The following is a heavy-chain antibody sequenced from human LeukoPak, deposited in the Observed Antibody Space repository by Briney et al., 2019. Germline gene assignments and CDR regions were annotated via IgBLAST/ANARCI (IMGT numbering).Heavy chain of an antibody. Sequence: PSETLSLTCTVSGGSISSYYWSWIRQPPGKGLEWIGYIYYSGSTNYNPSLKSRVTISVDTSKNQFSLKLSSVTAADTAVYYCAREAAGMGAFDIWGQGTMVTVSS. V-gene: IGHV4-59*08. CDR3: AREAAGMGAFDI. D-gene: IGHD6-13*01. CDR2: IYYSGST. CDR1: GGSISSYY. J-gene: IGHJ3*02.